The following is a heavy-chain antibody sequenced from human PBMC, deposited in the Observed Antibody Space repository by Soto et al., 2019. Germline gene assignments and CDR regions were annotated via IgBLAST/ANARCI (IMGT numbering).Heavy chain of an antibody. V-gene: IGHV3-48*02. J-gene: IGHJ5*01. D-gene: IGHD2-2*01. Sequence: EVQLVESGGGLVQPGGSVRLSCAASGFTFSSYSMNWVRQARGKGLEWISYISSGSSTIDYADSVKGRFTISRDNAKNSLYLQMNSLRDEDTAVYYCASSGYCSSTTCPTNWFDSWGQGTLVTVCS. CDR1: GFTFSSYS. CDR3: ASSGYCSSTTCPTNWFDS. CDR2: ISSGSSTI.